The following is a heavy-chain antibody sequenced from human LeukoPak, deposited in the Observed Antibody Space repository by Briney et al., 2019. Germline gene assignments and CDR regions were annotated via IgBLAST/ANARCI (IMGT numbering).Heavy chain of an antibody. Sequence: SETLSLTCTVTGASISSHSWNWIRQPPGKGLEWIGYIHYGGASNYLPSLKSRITISVDTSKTQFSLSLTSVTAADTAVYYCARGNFDEKLDWGQGTLVTVSS. CDR3: ARGNFDEKLD. D-gene: IGHD1-7*01. CDR1: GASISSHS. V-gene: IGHV4-59*11. J-gene: IGHJ4*02. CDR2: IHYGGAS.